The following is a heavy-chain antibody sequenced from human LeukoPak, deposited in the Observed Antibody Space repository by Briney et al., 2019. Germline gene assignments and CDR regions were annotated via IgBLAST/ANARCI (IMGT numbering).Heavy chain of an antibody. V-gene: IGHV3-23*01. Sequence: GGPLRLSCAASGFTFSSYAMIWVRQAPGKGREWVSAISGSGGSTYYAGSVKGRFTLSRDNSKNTLYLQMNSLRAEDTAVYYCAKDRQRYWGQGTLVTVSS. CDR1: GFTFSSYA. D-gene: IGHD5-18*01. J-gene: IGHJ4*02. CDR2: ISGSGGST. CDR3: AKDRQRY.